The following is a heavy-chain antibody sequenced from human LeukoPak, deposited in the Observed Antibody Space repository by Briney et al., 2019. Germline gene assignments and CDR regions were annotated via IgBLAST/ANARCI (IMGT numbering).Heavy chain of an antibody. D-gene: IGHD3-10*01. V-gene: IGHV3-66*01. Sequence: PGGSLRLSCAASGFTVSSNYMSWVRQAPGKGLEWVSVIYSGGSTYYADSVKGRFTISRDNSKNTLYLQMNSLRAEDTAVYYCARDGLYGSGSYNYFDYWGQGTLVTVSS. CDR3: ARDGLYGSGSYNYFDY. CDR2: IYSGGST. J-gene: IGHJ4*02. CDR1: GFTVSSNY.